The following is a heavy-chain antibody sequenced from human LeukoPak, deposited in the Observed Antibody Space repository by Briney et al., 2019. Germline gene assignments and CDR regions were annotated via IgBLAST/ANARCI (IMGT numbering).Heavy chain of an antibody. V-gene: IGHV3-7*01. J-gene: IGHJ3*02. CDR3: ARDRATKRGGLAAFDI. CDR1: GFTFSGYW. CDR2: IKQDGSEK. D-gene: IGHD3/OR15-3a*01. Sequence: GGSLRLSCAASGFTFSGYWMSWVRQAPGKGLEWVANIKQDGSEKYYVDSVKGRFTISRDNAKNSLYLQMNSLRAEDTAVYYCARDRATKRGGLAAFDIWGQGTMVTVSS.